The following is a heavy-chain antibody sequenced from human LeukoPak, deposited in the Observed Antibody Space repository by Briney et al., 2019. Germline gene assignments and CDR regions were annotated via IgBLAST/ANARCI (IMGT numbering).Heavy chain of an antibody. CDR2: INHSGST. Sequence: PSETLSLTCAVYGGSFSGYYWSWIRQPPGKGLEWIGEINHSGSTNYNPSLKSRVTISVDTSKNQFSLKLSSATAADTAVYYCARGGRRLPFDPWGQGTLVTVSS. J-gene: IGHJ5*02. D-gene: IGHD3-10*01. CDR3: ARGGRRLPFDP. CDR1: GGSFSGYY. V-gene: IGHV4-34*01.